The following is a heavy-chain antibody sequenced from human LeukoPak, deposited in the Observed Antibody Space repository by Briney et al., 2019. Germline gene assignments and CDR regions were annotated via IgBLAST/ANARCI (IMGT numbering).Heavy chain of an antibody. Sequence: GGSLRLSCAASGFTFDDYAMHWVRQAPGKGLEWVSAISGSGGSTYYADSVKGRFTISRDNSKNTLYLQMNSLRAEDTAVYYCAKTFRGYDYWGQGTLVTVSS. CDR2: ISGSGGST. D-gene: IGHD5-18*01. CDR3: AKTFRGYDY. J-gene: IGHJ4*02. CDR1: GFTFDDYA. V-gene: IGHV3-23*01.